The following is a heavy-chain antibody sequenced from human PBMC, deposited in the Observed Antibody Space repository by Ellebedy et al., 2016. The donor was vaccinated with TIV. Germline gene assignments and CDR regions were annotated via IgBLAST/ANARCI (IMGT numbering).Heavy chain of an antibody. CDR1: GFTFSSYA. CDR3: ASSRYHSYVENTIFAY. CDR2: VHAGGLVI. Sequence: GESLKISCTASGFTFSSYAMSWVRQAPGKGLEWVAGVHAGGLVIAYADSVKGRFTISRDNSKNTLDLPMNSLSAEDTAVYYCASSRYHSYVENTIFAYWGQGTLVTVSS. J-gene: IGHJ4*02. D-gene: IGHD1-20*01. V-gene: IGHV3-23*01.